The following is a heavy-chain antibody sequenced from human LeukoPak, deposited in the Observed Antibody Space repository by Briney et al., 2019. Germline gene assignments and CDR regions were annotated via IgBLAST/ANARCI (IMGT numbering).Heavy chain of an antibody. J-gene: IGHJ4*02. V-gene: IGHV4-39*07. CDR3: ASSITGTPFDY. Sequence: PSETLSLTCTVSGGSISSDNYYWGWIRQPPGKGLEWIGSIYYSGTTYYNPSLKSRVTISVDTSKNQFSLKLSSVTAADTAVYYCASSITGTPFDYWGQGTLVTVSS. CDR1: GGSISSDNYY. CDR2: IYYSGTT. D-gene: IGHD1/OR15-1a*01.